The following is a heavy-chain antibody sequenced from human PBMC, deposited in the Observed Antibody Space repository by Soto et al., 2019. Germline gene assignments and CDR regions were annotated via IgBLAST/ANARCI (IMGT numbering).Heavy chain of an antibody. J-gene: IGHJ4*02. CDR3: ASPYSSSWYVRFDY. D-gene: IGHD6-13*01. V-gene: IGHV1-69*06. CDR1: GGTFSSYA. CDR2: IIPIFGTA. Sequence: SVKVSCKASGGTFSSYAISWVRQAPGQGLEWMGGIIPIFGTANYAQKFQGRVTITADKSTSTAYMELSSLRSEDTAAYYCASPYSSSWYVRFDYWGQGTLVTVSS.